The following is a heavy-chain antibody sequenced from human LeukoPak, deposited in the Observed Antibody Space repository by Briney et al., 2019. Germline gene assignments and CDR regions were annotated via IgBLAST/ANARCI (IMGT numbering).Heavy chain of an antibody. V-gene: IGHV2-5*01. CDR3: AHRTPTYYYDSSGYYFRY. Sequence: SGPTLVKPTQTLTLTCTFSGFSLRNTGVGVGWIRQPPGKAPEWLALIYWNDDKDYRPSLTSRLTITKDSFKNQVVLTMTNMDPVDTATYYCAHRTPTYYYDSSGYYFRYWGQGTLVTVSS. D-gene: IGHD3-22*01. J-gene: IGHJ4*02. CDR2: IYWNDDK. CDR1: GFSLRNTGVG.